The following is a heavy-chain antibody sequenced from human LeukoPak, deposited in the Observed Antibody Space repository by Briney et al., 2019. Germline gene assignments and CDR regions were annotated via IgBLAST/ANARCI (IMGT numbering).Heavy chain of an antibody. D-gene: IGHD3-22*01. CDR1: GGTFSSYA. V-gene: IGHV1-69*13. Sequence: SVKVSCKASGGTFSSYAISWVRQAPGQGLEWMGGIIPIFGTANYAQKLQGRVTITADESTSTAYMELSSLRSEDTAVYYCARDIYQNDYYDSSGYYRWGQGTLVTVSS. CDR2: IIPIFGTA. J-gene: IGHJ4*02. CDR3: ARDIYQNDYYDSSGYYR.